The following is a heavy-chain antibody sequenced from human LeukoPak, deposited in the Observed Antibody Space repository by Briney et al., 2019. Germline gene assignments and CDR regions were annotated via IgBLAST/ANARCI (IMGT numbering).Heavy chain of an antibody. CDR2: TYYRGST. V-gene: IGHV4-59*01. CDR3: ARGDFDASGYSVPFDY. J-gene: IGHJ4*02. Sequence: SETLSLTCTVSGGSISSYYWSWVRQPPGKGLEWIGYTYYRGSTNYNPSLKSRVTISVDTSKNQFSLKLSSVTAADSAIYFRARGDFDASGYSVPFDYWGQGALVTVSS. CDR1: GGSISSYY. D-gene: IGHD3-22*01.